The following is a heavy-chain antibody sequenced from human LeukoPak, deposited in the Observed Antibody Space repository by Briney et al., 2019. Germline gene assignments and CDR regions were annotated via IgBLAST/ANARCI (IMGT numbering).Heavy chain of an antibody. CDR1: GFTFSSYA. CDR3: ARSNYDILTGDALYFDY. D-gene: IGHD3-9*01. V-gene: IGHV3-23*01. CDR2: ISGSGGST. J-gene: IGHJ4*02. Sequence: GGSLRLSCAASGFTFSSYAMSWVRQAPGKGLEWVSAISGSGGSTYYADSVKGRFTISRDNAKNSLYLQMNSLRAEDTAVYYCARSNYDILTGDALYFDYWGQGTLVTVSS.